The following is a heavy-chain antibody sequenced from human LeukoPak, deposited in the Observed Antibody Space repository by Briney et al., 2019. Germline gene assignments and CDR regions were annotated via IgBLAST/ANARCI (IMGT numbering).Heavy chain of an antibody. CDR3: ARVICSGGSCRFDY. CDR1: GGSFSGYY. V-gene: IGHV4-34*01. J-gene: IGHJ4*02. CDR2: INHTGST. D-gene: IGHD2-15*01. Sequence: SETLSLTCAVYGGSFSGYYWSWIRQPPGKGLEWIGEINHTGSTNYNPSLKSRVTISVDTSKNQFSLKMRSVTAADTAVYYCARVICSGGSCRFDYWGQGTLVTVSS.